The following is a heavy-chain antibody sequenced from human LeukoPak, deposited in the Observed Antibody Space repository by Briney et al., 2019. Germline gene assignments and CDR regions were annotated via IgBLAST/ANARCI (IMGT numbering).Heavy chain of an antibody. CDR2: INHSGST. V-gene: IGHV4-34*01. CDR1: GGSFSGYY. J-gene: IGHJ5*02. CDR3: ARISLNYGVNWFDP. D-gene: IGHD4-17*01. Sequence: PSETLSLTCAVYGGSFSGYYWSWIRQPPGKGLEWIGEINHSGSTNYNPSLKSRVTMSVDTSNNQFSLRLSAVTAADTAVYYCARISLNYGVNWFDPWGQGSLVTVSS.